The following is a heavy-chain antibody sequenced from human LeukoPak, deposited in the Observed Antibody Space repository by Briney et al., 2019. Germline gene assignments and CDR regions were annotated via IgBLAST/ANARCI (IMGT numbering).Heavy chain of an antibody. CDR2: IRYDGTNK. D-gene: IGHD3-10*01. Sequence: AGGSLRLSCAASGFTFRSYGMHWVRQAPGKGLEWVAFIRYDGTNKYYADSVKGRFTISRDNSKNTLYLQMNSLRAEDTAVYYCAKALIYYGSGDDYWGQGTLVTVSS. J-gene: IGHJ4*02. CDR3: AKALIYYGSGDDY. CDR1: GFTFRSYG. V-gene: IGHV3-30*02.